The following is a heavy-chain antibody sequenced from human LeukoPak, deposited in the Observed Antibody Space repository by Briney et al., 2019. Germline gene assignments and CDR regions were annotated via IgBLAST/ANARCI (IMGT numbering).Heavy chain of an antibody. J-gene: IGHJ4*02. V-gene: IGHV1-69*13. CDR2: IIPIFGTA. D-gene: IGHD3-22*01. CDR3: ARDKGYYYDSSGYYYGSY. CDR1: GGTFSSYA. Sequence: GASVKVSCKASGGTFSSYAISWVRRAPGQGLEWMGGIIPIFGTANYAQKFQGRVTITADESTSTAYMELSSLRSEDTAVYYCARDKGYYYDSSGYYYGSYWGQGTLVTVSS.